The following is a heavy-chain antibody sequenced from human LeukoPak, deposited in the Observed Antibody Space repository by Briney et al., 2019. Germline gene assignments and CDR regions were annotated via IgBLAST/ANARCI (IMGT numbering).Heavy chain of an antibody. Sequence: PGGSLRLSCAASGFTFSSYGMSWVRQAPGKGLEWVSAISGSGGSTYYADSVKGRFTISRDNSKNTLYLQMNSLRAEDTAVYYCAKAPLWSPNFDYWGQGTLVTVSS. CDR2: ISGSGGST. V-gene: IGHV3-23*01. CDR1: GFTFSSYG. J-gene: IGHJ4*02. D-gene: IGHD3-10*01. CDR3: AKAPLWSPNFDY.